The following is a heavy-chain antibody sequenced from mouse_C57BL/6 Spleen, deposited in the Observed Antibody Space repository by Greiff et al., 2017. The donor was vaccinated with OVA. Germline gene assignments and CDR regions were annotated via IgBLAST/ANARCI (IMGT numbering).Heavy chain of an antibody. Sequence: VQLQQSGAELVKPGASVKLSCTASGFNIKDYYMHWVKQRTEQGLEWIGRIDPEDGETKYAPKFQGKATITADTSSNTASLQLSSLTSEDTSVYYCARVYDHDGVEVCYFDYWGQGTTLTVSS. CDR3: ARVYDHDGVEVCYFDY. CDR1: GFNIKDYY. D-gene: IGHD2-4*01. CDR2: IDPEDGET. V-gene: IGHV14-2*01. J-gene: IGHJ2*01.